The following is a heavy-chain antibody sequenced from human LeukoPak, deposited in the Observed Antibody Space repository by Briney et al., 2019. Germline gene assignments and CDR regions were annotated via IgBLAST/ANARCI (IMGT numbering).Heavy chain of an antibody. CDR3: ARGVGLVTIFGVVNPPADWFDP. CDR1: GDSVSSNSAA. D-gene: IGHD3-3*01. Sequence: SQTLSLTCAISGDSVSSNSAAWNWIRQSPSRGLEWLGRTYYRSKWYNDYAVSVKSRITINPDTSKNQFSLQLNSVTPEDTAVYYCARGVGLVTIFGVVNPPADWFDPWGQGTLVTVSS. V-gene: IGHV6-1*01. CDR2: TYYRSKWYN. J-gene: IGHJ5*02.